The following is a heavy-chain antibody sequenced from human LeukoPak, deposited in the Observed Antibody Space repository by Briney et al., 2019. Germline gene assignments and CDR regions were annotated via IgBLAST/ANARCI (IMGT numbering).Heavy chain of an antibody. CDR2: INISSSYK. CDR3: ARKVLRYYDIDV. Sequence: GGSLRLSCAASGFTFSSYSMNWVRQAPGKGLQWVSSINISSSYKYYADSVKGRFTISRDNAKNSLYLQMNSLRAEDTAVYYCARKVLRYYDIDVWGQGTTVTVSS. J-gene: IGHJ6*02. CDR1: GFTFSSYS. V-gene: IGHV3-21*01.